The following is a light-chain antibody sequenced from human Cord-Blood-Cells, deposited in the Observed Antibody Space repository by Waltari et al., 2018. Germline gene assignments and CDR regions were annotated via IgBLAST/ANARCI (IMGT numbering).Light chain of an antibody. Sequence: EIVLTPSPATLSLSPGERTTLSCRPSQSVSRYLAWYQHKPGQAPRLLIYDASNRATGIPARFSGSGSGTDFTLTISSLEPEDFAVYYCQQRSNWPPGVTFGGGTKVEIK. V-gene: IGKV3-11*01. CDR3: QQRSNWPPGVT. CDR2: DAS. CDR1: QSVSRY. J-gene: IGKJ4*01.